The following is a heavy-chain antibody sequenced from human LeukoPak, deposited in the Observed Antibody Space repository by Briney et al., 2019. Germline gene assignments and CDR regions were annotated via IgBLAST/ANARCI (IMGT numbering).Heavy chain of an antibody. Sequence: SETLSLTCTVSGGSISSYYWSWIRQPPGKGLEWIGYIYYSGSTNYNPSLKCRVTISVDTSKNQFSLKLSSVTAADTAVYYCARQGGYRSLDYWGQGTLVTVSS. CDR3: ARQGGYRSLDY. CDR2: IYYSGST. J-gene: IGHJ4*02. D-gene: IGHD5-12*01. V-gene: IGHV4-59*08. CDR1: GGSISSYY.